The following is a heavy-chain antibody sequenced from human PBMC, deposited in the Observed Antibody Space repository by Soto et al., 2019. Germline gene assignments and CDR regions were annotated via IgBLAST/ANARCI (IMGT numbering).Heavy chain of an antibody. Sequence: GGSLRLSCAASEFTFSNYAMHWVRQAPGKGLQWLAVISYDGNNKYYADSVKGRFTISRDNSKNTLYLQMNSLRTEDTAVYYCARRGPGTYFDYWGQGTLVTVSS. V-gene: IGHV3-30*04. D-gene: IGHD6-13*01. CDR1: EFTFSNYA. J-gene: IGHJ4*02. CDR2: ISYDGNNK. CDR3: ARRGPGTYFDY.